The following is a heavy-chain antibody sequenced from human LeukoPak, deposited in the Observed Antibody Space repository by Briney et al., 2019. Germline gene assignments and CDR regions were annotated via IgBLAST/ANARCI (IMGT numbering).Heavy chain of an antibody. CDR1: GGSISSYY. Sequence: SEPLSLTCTVSGGSISSYYWIWIRQPPGKGLEWIGYIYYSGSTNYNPSLKSRVTISVDTSKNQFSLKLSSVTAADTAVYYCARQRFGMDVWGKGTTVTVSS. CDR3: ARQRFGMDV. J-gene: IGHJ6*04. CDR2: IYYSGST. V-gene: IGHV4-59*08.